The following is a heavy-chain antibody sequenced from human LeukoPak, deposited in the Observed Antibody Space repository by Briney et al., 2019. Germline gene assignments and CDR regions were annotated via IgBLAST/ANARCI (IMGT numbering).Heavy chain of an antibody. Sequence: SETLSLTCTVSGGSVSAYYWRWIRQPPGKGLEWTGHIYYSGSTKYNPSLKSRVTISVATSKNQFSLKLSSVTAADTAVYYCARAGGYGDYYYYAMDVWGQGTTVTVSS. J-gene: IGHJ6*02. CDR1: GGSVSAYY. D-gene: IGHD4-17*01. CDR2: IYYSGST. CDR3: ARAGGYGDYYYYAMDV. V-gene: IGHV4-59*08.